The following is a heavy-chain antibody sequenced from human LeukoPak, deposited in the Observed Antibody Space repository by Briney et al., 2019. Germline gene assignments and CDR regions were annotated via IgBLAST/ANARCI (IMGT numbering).Heavy chain of an antibody. CDR3: ARGPVGAIMGY. D-gene: IGHD1-26*01. V-gene: IGHV3-48*03. CDR2: ISSSGSTI. J-gene: IGHJ4*02. CDR1: GFTFSSYE. Sequence: GGSLRLSCAASGFTFSSYEMNWVRQAPGKGLVWVSYISSSGSTIYYADSVKGRFTISRDNAKNSLYLQMNSLRAEDTAVYYCARGPVGAIMGYWGQGTLVTVSS.